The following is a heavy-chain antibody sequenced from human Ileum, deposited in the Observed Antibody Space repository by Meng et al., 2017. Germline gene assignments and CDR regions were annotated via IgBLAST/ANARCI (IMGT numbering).Heavy chain of an antibody. Sequence: GQVGGAGGGLVQPGGSLRLSCVASGLTFSDHYMDWVRQAPGKGLEWVARIRNKANRYTTEYAASVKGRFFISRDDSKNSLFLQTNSLRTEDTAVYYCSSYRIRVPGAVGDYWGQGTLVTVSS. CDR1: GLTFSDHY. V-gene: IGHV3-72*01. CDR2: IRNKANRYTT. D-gene: IGHD6-19*01. J-gene: IGHJ4*02. CDR3: SSYRIRVPGAVGDY.